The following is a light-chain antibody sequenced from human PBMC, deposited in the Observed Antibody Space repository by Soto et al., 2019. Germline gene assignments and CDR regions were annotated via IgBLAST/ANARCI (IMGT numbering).Light chain of an antibody. CDR3: SSYTSSSTPL. CDR2: DVS. J-gene: IGLJ3*02. Sequence: QSALTQPASVSGSPGQSITISCTGTSSDVGGYNYVSWYQQHPGKAPKLMIYDVSNRPSGVSNRFSGSKSGKTASLTISGLQAADEADYYCSSYTSSSTPLFGGGTKLTVL. V-gene: IGLV2-14*01. CDR1: SSDVGGYNY.